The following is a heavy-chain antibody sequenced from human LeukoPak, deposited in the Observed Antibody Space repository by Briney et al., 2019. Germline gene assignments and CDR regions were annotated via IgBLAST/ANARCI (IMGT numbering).Heavy chain of an antibody. CDR1: GYTVTSYD. V-gene: IGHV1-8*01. CDR2: MNPNSGNT. D-gene: IGHD6-13*01. CDR3: ARAEWGSSWYRVGDY. J-gene: IGHJ4*02. Sequence: ASVKVSCKASGYTVTSYDINWVRQATGHGLEWMGWMNPNSGNTGYAQKFQGRVTMTRNTSISTAYMELSSLRSEDTAVYYCARAEWGSSWYRVGDYWGQGTLVTVSS.